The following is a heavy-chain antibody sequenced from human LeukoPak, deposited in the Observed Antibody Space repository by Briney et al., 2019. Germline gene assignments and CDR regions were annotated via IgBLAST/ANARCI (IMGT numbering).Heavy chain of an antibody. J-gene: IGHJ4*02. D-gene: IGHD1-26*01. CDR3: AIQWELQSGFDY. CDR2: ISSSGSTI. Sequence: PGGSLRLSCAAPGFTLSDYYMSSSRQAPGKGLAWVSYISSSGSTIYYADSVKGRFTISRDNAKNSLYLQMNSLRAEDTAVYYCAIQWELQSGFDYWGQGTLVTVSS. V-gene: IGHV3-11*01. CDR1: GFTLSDYY.